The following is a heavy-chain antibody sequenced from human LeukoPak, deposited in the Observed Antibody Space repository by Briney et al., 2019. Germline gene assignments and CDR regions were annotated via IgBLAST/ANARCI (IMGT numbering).Heavy chain of an antibody. CDR2: IYHSGST. CDR1: GGSISSGGYS. D-gene: IGHD2-2*01. V-gene: IGHV4-30-2*06. J-gene: IGHJ4*02. Sequence: PSETLSLTCAVSGGSISSGGYSWSWLRQSPGKGLEWIVYIYHSGSTYYNPSLKSRVTISVDRSKNQFSLKLSSVTAADTAVYYCARRAYCSSTSCYYYFDYWGQGTLVTVSS. CDR3: ARRAYCSSTSCYYYFDY.